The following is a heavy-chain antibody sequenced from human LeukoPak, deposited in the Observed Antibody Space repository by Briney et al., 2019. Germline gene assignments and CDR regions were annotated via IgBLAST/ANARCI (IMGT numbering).Heavy chain of an antibody. Sequence: GGSLRLSCAASGFTFSSYAMSWVRQAPGKGLEWVSAISGSGGSTYYADSVKGRFTISRDNSKNTLYLQMNSLRAEDTAVYYCAKEGLGVVPAAIRQRDYWGQGTLVTVSS. V-gene: IGHV3-23*01. D-gene: IGHD2-2*02. J-gene: IGHJ4*02. CDR2: ISGSGGST. CDR3: AKEGLGVVPAAIRQRDY. CDR1: GFTFSSYA.